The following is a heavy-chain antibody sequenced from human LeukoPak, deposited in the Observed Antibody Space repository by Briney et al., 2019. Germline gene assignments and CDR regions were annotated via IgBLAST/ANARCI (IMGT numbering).Heavy chain of an antibody. CDR1: GGPLSSYY. CDR2: IYNSGST. Sequence: SETLSLTCTVSGGPLSSYYCTWIRQPAGKGLEWIGRIYNSGSTDYNPSLKSRVTMSVDTSKNHFSLTLSSVTAADTAVYYCARELIVGATTHFDSWGQGTLVTVSS. CDR3: ARELIVGATTHFDS. V-gene: IGHV4-4*07. D-gene: IGHD1-26*01. J-gene: IGHJ4*02.